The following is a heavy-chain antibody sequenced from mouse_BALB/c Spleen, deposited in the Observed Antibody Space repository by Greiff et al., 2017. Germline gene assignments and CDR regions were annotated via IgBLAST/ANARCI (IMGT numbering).Heavy chain of an antibody. CDR2: ISCYNGAT. J-gene: IGHJ1*01. CDR1: GYSFTGYY. Sequence: LVKTGASVKISCKASGYSFTGYYMHWVKQSHGKSLEWIGYISCYNGATSYNQKFKGKATFTVDTSSSTAYMQFNSLTSEDSAVYYCARSWYYGSSYWYFDVWGAGTTVTVSS. CDR3: ARSWYYGSSYWYFDV. V-gene: IGHV1S34*01. D-gene: IGHD1-1*01.